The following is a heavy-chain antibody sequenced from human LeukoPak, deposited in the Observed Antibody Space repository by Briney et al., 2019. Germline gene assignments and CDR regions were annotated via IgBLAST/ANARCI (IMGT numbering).Heavy chain of an antibody. V-gene: IGHV3-48*04. Sequence: GGSLRLSPAASGFTFSRNAMSWVRQAPGKGLEWVSYVCRSGSVIYYADSVRGRFTISRDNAKNSLYLQMNSLRAEDTAVYYCARDRNPYYDYVWGSYRYTPFDYYYYGMDVWGQGTTVTVSS. D-gene: IGHD3-16*02. CDR3: ARDRNPYYDYVWGSYRYTPFDYYYYGMDV. CDR2: VCRSGSVI. J-gene: IGHJ6*02. CDR1: GFTFSRNA.